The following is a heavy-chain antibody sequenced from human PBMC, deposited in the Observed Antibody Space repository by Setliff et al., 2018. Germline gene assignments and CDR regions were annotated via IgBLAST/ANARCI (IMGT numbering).Heavy chain of an antibody. Sequence: KPSETLSLTCTVSGGSISSGDHHWSWIRQSAGKGLEWIGRIYVSTGSTNYSPSLKSRVSISVDRSKNQFSLNLTSVTAADTAVYYCARAGFELGQYNWFDPWGQGTLVTVSS. CDR2: IYVSTGST. CDR3: ARAGFELGQYNWFDP. J-gene: IGHJ5*02. D-gene: IGHD3-3*02. V-gene: IGHV4-61*02. CDR1: GGSISSGDHH.